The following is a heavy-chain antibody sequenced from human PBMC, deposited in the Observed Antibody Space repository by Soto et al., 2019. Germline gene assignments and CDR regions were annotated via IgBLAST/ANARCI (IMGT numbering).Heavy chain of an antibody. D-gene: IGHD6-6*01. J-gene: IGHJ6*02. V-gene: IGHV6-1*01. CDR1: GDSVSSNCAA. Sequence: SQSPSLTCAISGDSVSSNCAAWNWIRQSPSRGLEWLGRTYYRSKWHNNYAVSVKSRITINPDTSKNHFSLQLNSVTPEDTAVYYCARANEYTSSSGMDVWGQGTTVTVSS. CDR2: TYYRSKWHN. CDR3: ARANEYTSSSGMDV.